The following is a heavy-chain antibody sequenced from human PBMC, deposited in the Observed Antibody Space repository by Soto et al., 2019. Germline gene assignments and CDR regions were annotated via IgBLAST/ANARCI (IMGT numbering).Heavy chain of an antibody. J-gene: IGHJ4*02. Sequence: PGESLKISCKGSGYSFTSYWIGWVRQMAGKGLEWMGIIYPGESDTRYSPSFQGQVTISADKSINTAYLQWSSLKASDTAMFYCARHPHPLKWWTGSYSLRFDYWGQGTLVTVSS. CDR1: GYSFTSYW. CDR3: ARHPHPLKWWTGSYSLRFDY. CDR2: IYPGESDT. D-gene: IGHD1-26*01. V-gene: IGHV5-51*01.